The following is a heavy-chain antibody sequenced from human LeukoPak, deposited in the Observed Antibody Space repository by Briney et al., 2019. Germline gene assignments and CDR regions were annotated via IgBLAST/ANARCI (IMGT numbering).Heavy chain of an antibody. CDR3: ARDLYYYDSSGYYFDY. CDR2: INPNSGGT. Sequence: GASVKVSCKASGYTFTGYYMHWVRQAPGQGLEWMGWINPNSGGTNYAQKFQGRVTMTRDTSISTAYMELSRLRSDDTAVYYCARDLYYYDSSGYYFDYWGQGTLVTVSS. V-gene: IGHV1-2*02. D-gene: IGHD3-22*01. CDR1: GYTFTGYY. J-gene: IGHJ4*02.